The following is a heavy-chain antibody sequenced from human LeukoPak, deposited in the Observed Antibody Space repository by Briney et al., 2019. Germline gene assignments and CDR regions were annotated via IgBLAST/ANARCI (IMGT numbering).Heavy chain of an antibody. Sequence: PSETLSLTCTVSGGSISSYYWSWIRQPPGKGLEWIGYIYYSGSTNYNPSLKSRVTISVDTSKNQFSLKLSSVTAADTAVYYCARLIHGSSSEDYWGQGTLVTVSS. D-gene: IGHD6-6*01. V-gene: IGHV4-59*01. CDR1: GGSISSYY. J-gene: IGHJ4*02. CDR3: ARLIHGSSSEDY. CDR2: IYYSGST.